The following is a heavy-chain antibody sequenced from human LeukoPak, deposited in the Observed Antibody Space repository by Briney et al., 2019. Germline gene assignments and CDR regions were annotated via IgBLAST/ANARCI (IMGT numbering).Heavy chain of an antibody. J-gene: IGHJ3*02. CDR1: GFTFSSYA. CDR3: AKDLTNYYDSSGNDAFDI. V-gene: IGHV3-23*01. CDR2: ISGSGGST. Sequence: GGSPRLSCAASGFTFSSYAMSWVRQAPGKGLEWVSAISGSGGSTYYADSVKGRFTISRDNSKNTLYLQMNSLRAEDTAVYYCAKDLTNYYDSSGNDAFDIWGQGTMVTVSS. D-gene: IGHD3-22*01.